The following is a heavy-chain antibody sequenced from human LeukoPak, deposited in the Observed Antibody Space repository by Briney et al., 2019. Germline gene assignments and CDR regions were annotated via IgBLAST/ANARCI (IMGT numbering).Heavy chain of an antibody. CDR1: GGSFSGYY. CDR3: ARSPLYSSGWYVFDY. D-gene: IGHD6-19*01. J-gene: IGHJ4*02. Sequence: ETLSLTCAVYGGSFSGYYWSWIRQPPGKGLEWIGEINHSGSTNYNPSLKSRVTISVDTSKNQFSLKLSSVTAADTAVYYCARSPLYSSGWYVFDYWGQGTLVTVSS. V-gene: IGHV4-34*01. CDR2: INHSGST.